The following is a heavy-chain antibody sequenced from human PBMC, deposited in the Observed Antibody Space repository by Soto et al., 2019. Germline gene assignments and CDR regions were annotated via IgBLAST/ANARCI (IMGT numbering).Heavy chain of an antibody. V-gene: IGHV3-30*18. CDR1: GFTFSNYG. J-gene: IGHJ4*02. CDR3: AKDHLTSTVTTVGY. Sequence: QVQLVESGGGVVQPGRSLRLSCAASGFTFSNYGMHWVRQAPGKGLEWVAVISYHGSDKYYADSVKGRFTISRDNSKNTLYLQMDSLRSEVTAVYSCAKDHLTSTVTTVGYWGQGTLVTVSS. CDR2: ISYHGSDK. D-gene: IGHD4-17*01.